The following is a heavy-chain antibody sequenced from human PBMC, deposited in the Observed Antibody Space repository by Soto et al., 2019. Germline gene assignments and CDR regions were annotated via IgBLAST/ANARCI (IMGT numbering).Heavy chain of an antibody. CDR1: GFTFDDYT. D-gene: IGHD2-2*01. CDR2: ISWDGGST. V-gene: IGHV3-43*01. CDR3: AKDMGCISTSCYVVYGMYV. Sequence: EVQLVESGGVVVQPGGSLRLSCAASGFTFDDYTMHWVRQAPGKGLEWVSLISWDGGSTYYADSVKGRFTISRDNSKNSLYLQMNRLRTEDTALYYCAKDMGCISTSCYVVYGMYVWGQGTTVTVSS. J-gene: IGHJ6*02.